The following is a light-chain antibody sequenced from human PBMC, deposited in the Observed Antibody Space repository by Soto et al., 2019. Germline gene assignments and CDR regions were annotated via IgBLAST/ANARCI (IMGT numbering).Light chain of an antibody. CDR2: DDS. CDR1: DIGSKS. V-gene: IGLV3-21*02. Sequence: SYVVTQPPSVSVAPGQTARISCGGSDIGSKSVHWYQQRPGQAPVLVVYDDSARPSGIPERFSGSKSGNTASLTVSGLQAEDEAEYYCSSYAGNNKYVFGTGTKLTVL. J-gene: IGLJ1*01. CDR3: SSYAGNNKYV.